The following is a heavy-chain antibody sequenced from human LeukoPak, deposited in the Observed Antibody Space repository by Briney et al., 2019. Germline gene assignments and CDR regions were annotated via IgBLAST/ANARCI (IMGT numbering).Heavy chain of an antibody. CDR2: IYYSGST. CDR3: ARTKPSYGDYDY. D-gene: IGHD4-17*01. V-gene: IGHV4-39*07. CDR1: GGSISSSSYY. Sequence: PSETLSLTCTVSGGSISSSSYYWGWIRQPPGKGLEWIGSIYYSGSTYYNPSLKSRVTISVDTSKNQFSLKLRSVTAADTAVYYCARTKPSYGDYDYWGQGTLVTVSS. J-gene: IGHJ4*02.